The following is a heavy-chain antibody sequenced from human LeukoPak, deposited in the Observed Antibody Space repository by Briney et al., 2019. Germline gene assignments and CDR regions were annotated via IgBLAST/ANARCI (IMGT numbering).Heavy chain of an antibody. CDR1: GGSISSGSYH. V-gene: IGHV4-61*02. CDR3: ARSPSSSYYFDY. D-gene: IGHD6-6*01. Sequence: SETLSLTCTVSGGSISSGSYHWSWIRQPAGKGLEWIGRIYTSGSTNYNPSLKSRVTISVDTSKNQFSLKLSSVTAADTAVYYCARSPSSSYYFDYWGQGTLVTVSS. J-gene: IGHJ4*02. CDR2: IYTSGST.